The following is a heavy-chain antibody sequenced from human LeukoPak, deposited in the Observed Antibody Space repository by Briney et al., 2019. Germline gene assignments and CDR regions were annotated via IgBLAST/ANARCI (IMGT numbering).Heavy chain of an antibody. CDR2: IRSDGSDT. CDR1: GFTFSDTW. Sequence: GSLRLSCAASGFTFSDTWMHWVRQAPGKGLVWVSRIRSDGSDTRYAESVKGRFTISRDNSKNTLYLQMNSLRAEDTAVYYCAKVGYSYGNAFDIWGQGTMVTVSS. D-gene: IGHD5-18*01. J-gene: IGHJ3*02. V-gene: IGHV3-74*01. CDR3: AKVGYSYGNAFDI.